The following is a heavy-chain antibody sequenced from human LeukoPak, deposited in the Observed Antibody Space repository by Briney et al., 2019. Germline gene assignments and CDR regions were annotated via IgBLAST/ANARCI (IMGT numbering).Heavy chain of an antibody. D-gene: IGHD6-13*01. Sequence: ASVKVSCKPSGYIFTSYAISWVRQAPGQGLEWMGWISAYSGNTDSAQKLQGRLTMTTDTSTSTAYMELRSLRSDDTAVYYCARATGFGSGIAGARGAPKYYFDYWGQGTLVTVSS. CDR1: GYIFTSYA. CDR3: ARATGFGSGIAGARGAPKYYFDY. V-gene: IGHV1-18*01. CDR2: ISAYSGNT. J-gene: IGHJ4*02.